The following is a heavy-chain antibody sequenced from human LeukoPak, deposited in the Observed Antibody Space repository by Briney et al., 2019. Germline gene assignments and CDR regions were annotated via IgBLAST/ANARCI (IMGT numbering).Heavy chain of an antibody. CDR1: GGSFSGYY. Sequence: SETLSLTCAVYGGSFSGYYWSWIRQPPGKGLEWIGEINHSGSTNYNASLKSRVAISVDTSKNQFSLKLSSVTAADPAVYYCARGEMAAAGQTNNWFDPWGQGTLVTVSS. V-gene: IGHV4-34*01. CDR2: INHSGST. J-gene: IGHJ5*02. D-gene: IGHD6-13*01. CDR3: ARGEMAAAGQTNNWFDP.